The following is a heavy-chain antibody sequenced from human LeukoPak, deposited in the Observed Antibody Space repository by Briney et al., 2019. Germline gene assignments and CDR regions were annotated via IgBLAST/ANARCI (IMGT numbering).Heavy chain of an antibody. V-gene: IGHV3-33*01. CDR1: GFTFSAHG. CDR3: ARDIGTWPIPFFDH. D-gene: IGHD1-26*01. Sequence: PGRSLRLSCATSGFTFSAHGFHWVRQAPGKGPEWVALIWYDGSNQYYGDSVMGRFTISRDDSKNTLFLQMDNLRAEDTAVYYCARDIGTWPIPFFDHWGQGTLVTVSS. CDR2: IWYDGSNQ. J-gene: IGHJ4*02.